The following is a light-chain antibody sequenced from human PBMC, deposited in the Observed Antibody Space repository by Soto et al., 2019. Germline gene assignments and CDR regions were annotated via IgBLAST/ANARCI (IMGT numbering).Light chain of an antibody. V-gene: IGKV1-8*01. Sequence: AIRMTQSPSSLSASTGDRVTITCRASQDISSYLAWYQQKPGKAPKLLIYAASTLQSGVPSRFSGSGSGTDFTLTISCLQSEDFATYYCQQYYSYPSFGQGTRLEIK. J-gene: IGKJ5*01. CDR3: QQYYSYPS. CDR2: AAS. CDR1: QDISSY.